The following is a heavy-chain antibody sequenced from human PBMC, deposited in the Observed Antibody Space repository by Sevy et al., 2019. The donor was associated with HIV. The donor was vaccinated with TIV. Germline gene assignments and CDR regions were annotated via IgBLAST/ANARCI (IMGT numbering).Heavy chain of an antibody. CDR1: GYTFTSYG. Sequence: ASVKVSCKASGYTFTSYGIGWVRQAPGQGLEWMGWISAYNGNTNYAQKLQGRVTMTTDTSTSTAYMELRSLRSDDTAVYYCARYIAAAGLSYFDYWGQGTLVTVSS. V-gene: IGHV1-18*01. CDR2: ISAYNGNT. D-gene: IGHD6-13*01. CDR3: ARYIAAAGLSYFDY. J-gene: IGHJ4*02.